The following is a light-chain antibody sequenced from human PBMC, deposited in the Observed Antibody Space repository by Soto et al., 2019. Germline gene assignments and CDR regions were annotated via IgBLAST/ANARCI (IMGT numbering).Light chain of an antibody. Sequence: DIQMTQSPSSLSASVGGRVTITCRASQGISNFLAWHQQKPGKVPKLLIYAASTLQSGVPSRFSGSGSGTDFTLTITSLQPEDVATYYCQKYNSAPWTFGQGTKVEIK. J-gene: IGKJ1*01. CDR2: AAS. V-gene: IGKV1-27*01. CDR3: QKYNSAPWT. CDR1: QGISNF.